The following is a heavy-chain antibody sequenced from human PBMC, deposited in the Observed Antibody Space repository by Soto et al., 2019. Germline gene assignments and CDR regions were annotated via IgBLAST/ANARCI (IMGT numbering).Heavy chain of an antibody. D-gene: IGHD6-25*01. V-gene: IGHV3-7*01. Sequence: GGSLRLSCAASGFTFSSYWMSWVRQAPGKGLEWVANIKQGGSDKYYVDSVKGRFTISRDNAKNSLYLQMNSLRAEDTAVYYCARDRLLKQRLVDYGGQGTLVTVSS. J-gene: IGHJ4*02. CDR3: ARDRLLKQRLVDY. CDR2: IKQGGSDK. CDR1: GFTFSSYW.